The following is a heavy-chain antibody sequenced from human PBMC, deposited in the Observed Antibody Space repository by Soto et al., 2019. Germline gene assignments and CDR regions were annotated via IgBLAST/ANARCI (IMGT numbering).Heavy chain of an antibody. D-gene: IGHD3-10*01. CDR1: GFTFSSYS. CDR2: FRAGGDDGTT. V-gene: IGHV3-23*01. CDR3: AKKVNSGSGSQYFDY. J-gene: IGHJ4*02. Sequence: GGSLRLSCAASGFTFSSYSMSWVRQAPGKGLEWVSGFRAGGDDGTTYYADFVKGRFTISRDNSKNTLFLQMNSLRAEDTAIYYCAKKVNSGSGSQYFDYFGQGTLVTVSS.